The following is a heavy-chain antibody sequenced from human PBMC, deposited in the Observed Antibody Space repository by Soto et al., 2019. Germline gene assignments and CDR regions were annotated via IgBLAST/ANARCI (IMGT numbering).Heavy chain of an antibody. CDR2: IYYSGST. D-gene: IGHD3-22*01. J-gene: IGHJ4*02. Sequence: QLQLQESGPGLVKPSETLSLTCTVSGGSISSSSYYWGWIRQPPGKGLEWIGSIYYSGSTYYNPSLKSRVTISVDTSKNQFSLKLSSVTAADTAVYYCARHTPQSAYYYDSSGYYYFDYWGQGTLVTVSS. V-gene: IGHV4-39*01. CDR3: ARHTPQSAYYYDSSGYYYFDY. CDR1: GGSISSSSYY.